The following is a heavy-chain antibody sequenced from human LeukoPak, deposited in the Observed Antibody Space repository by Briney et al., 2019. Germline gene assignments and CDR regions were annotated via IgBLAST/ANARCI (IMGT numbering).Heavy chain of an antibody. V-gene: IGHV3-21*01. D-gene: IGHD6-13*01. Sequence: PGGSLRLSCAASGFTFSSYSMNWVRQAPGKGLEWVSSITSSSSYISYADSVKGRFTVSRDNAQNSLYLQMNSLRAEDTAVYYCASESAANDYWGQGSLVTVSS. CDR2: ITSSSSYI. CDR1: GFTFSSYS. J-gene: IGHJ4*02. CDR3: ASESAANDY.